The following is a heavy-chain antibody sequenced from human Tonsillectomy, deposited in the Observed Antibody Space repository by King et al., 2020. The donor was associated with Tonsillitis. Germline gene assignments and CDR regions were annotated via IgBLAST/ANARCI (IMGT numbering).Heavy chain of an antibody. Sequence: VQLVESGGGLVQPGGSLKLSCAASEFTFSSSWMTWIRQAPGKGLQWVATIRPDGREKYYADSVKGRFTVSRDNAKNSLDLQMNSLRSEDTALYYCARDQAYTSFDYGGQGTLVTVSS. CDR2: IRPDGREK. J-gene: IGHJ4*02. CDR1: EFTFSSSW. D-gene: IGHD6-19*01. V-gene: IGHV3-7*04. CDR3: ARDQAYTSFDY.